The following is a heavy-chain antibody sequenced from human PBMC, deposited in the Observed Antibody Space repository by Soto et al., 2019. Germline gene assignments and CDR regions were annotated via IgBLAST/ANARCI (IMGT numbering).Heavy chain of an antibody. CDR3: ARGQVVAAQH. D-gene: IGHD2-15*01. J-gene: IGHJ4*02. V-gene: IGHV4-30-2*01. Sequence: SEPLSLTCAVSGGSISSGGYSWSRIRQPPGKGLEWIGYIYHSGSTYYNPSLKSRVTISVDRSKNQFSLKLSSVTAADTAVYYCARGQVVAAQHWGQGTLVTVSS. CDR2: IYHSGST. CDR1: GGSISSGGYS.